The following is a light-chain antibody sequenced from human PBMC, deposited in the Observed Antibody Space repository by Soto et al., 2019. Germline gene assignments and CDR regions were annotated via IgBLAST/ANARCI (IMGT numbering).Light chain of an antibody. CDR2: AAS. Sequence: DIQMTQSPSSLSASVGDRVTITCRASQSISSYLNWYQQKPGKAPKLLIYAASSLQSGVPSMFSGSGSGTDFTLTISSLQPEDSATYYCQQSYSTPTFGQGTKLEIK. CDR3: QQSYSTPT. J-gene: IGKJ2*01. V-gene: IGKV1-39*01. CDR1: QSISSY.